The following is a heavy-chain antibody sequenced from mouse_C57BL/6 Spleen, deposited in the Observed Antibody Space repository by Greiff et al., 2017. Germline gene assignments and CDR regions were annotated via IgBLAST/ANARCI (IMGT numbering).Heavy chain of an antibody. CDR1: GFTFSDYG. J-gene: IGHJ4*01. CDR3: AREDYYDGSSWAMDY. Sequence: EVKVVESGGGLVKPGGSLKLSCAASGFTFSDYGMHWVRQAPEKGLEWVAYISSGSSTIYYADTVKGRFTFSRDNAKNTLFLQMTSLRSEDTAMYYCAREDYYDGSSWAMDYWGQGTSVTVSS. CDR2: ISSGSSTI. V-gene: IGHV5-17*01. D-gene: IGHD1-1*01.